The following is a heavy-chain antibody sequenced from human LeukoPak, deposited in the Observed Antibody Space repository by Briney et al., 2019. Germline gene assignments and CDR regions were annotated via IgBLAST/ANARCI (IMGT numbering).Heavy chain of an antibody. J-gene: IGHJ4*02. D-gene: IGHD3-22*01. CDR3: ARDTDTGVDYYDSSGYYLGFDY. V-gene: IGHV1-2*02. Sequence: ASVKVSCKASGYTFTGYYMHWVGQAPGQGLEWMGWINPNSGGTNYAQKFQGRVTMTRDTSISTAYMELSRLRSDDTAAYYCARDTDTGVDYYDSSGYYLGFDYWGQGTLVTVSS. CDR2: INPNSGGT. CDR1: GYTFTGYY.